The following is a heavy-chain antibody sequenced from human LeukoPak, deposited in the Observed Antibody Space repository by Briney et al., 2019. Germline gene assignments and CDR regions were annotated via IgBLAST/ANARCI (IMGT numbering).Heavy chain of an antibody. CDR1: GGSISSGSYY. V-gene: IGHV4-61*02. J-gene: IGHJ4*02. CDR2: IYTSGST. CDR3: ARGEISEFDY. Sequence: PSETLSLTXTVSGGSISSGSYYWSWIRQPAGKGLEWIGRIYTSGSTNYNPSLKSRVTISVDTSKNQFSLKLSSVTAANTAVYYCARGEISEFDYWGQGTLVTVSP. D-gene: IGHD2/OR15-2a*01.